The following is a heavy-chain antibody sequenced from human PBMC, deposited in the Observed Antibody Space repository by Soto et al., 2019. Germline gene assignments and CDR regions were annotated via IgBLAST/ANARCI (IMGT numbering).Heavy chain of an antibody. CDR1: GGSISNYY. J-gene: IGHJ4*02. Sequence: SETLALTCTVSGGSISNYYKTWVRQTPGKGLEWIGYIYYSGSTNYNPSLKSRVTISVDTSKNQFSLKLSSVTAADTAGYYLARVFVGATLDYSGQGTLVTVSS. D-gene: IGHD1-26*01. CDR3: ARVFVGATLDY. V-gene: IGHV4-59*01. CDR2: IYYSGST.